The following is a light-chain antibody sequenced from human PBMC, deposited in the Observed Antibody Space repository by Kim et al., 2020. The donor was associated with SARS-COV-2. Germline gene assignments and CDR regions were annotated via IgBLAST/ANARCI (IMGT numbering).Light chain of an antibody. CDR1: SSDIGDYKY. J-gene: IGLJ3*02. CDR3: SSYAGSNNGV. V-gene: IGLV2-8*01. CDR2: DVS. Sequence: QSALTQPPSASGSPGQSVTISCTGTSSDIGDYKYVSWYQQHPGKAPKLMIYDVSKWPSGLPDRFAGSKSGTTASLTVSGLQAEDEDDYHCSSYAGSNNGVFGGGTQLTVL.